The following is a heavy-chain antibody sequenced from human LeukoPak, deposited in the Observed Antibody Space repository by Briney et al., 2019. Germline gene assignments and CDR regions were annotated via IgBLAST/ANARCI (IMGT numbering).Heavy chain of an antibody. J-gene: IGHJ4*02. CDR2: ISSSSSYI. D-gene: IGHD6-6*01. CDR1: GFTFSSYS. Sequence: GGSLRLSCAASGFTFSSYSTNWVRQAPGKGLEWVSSISSSSSYIYYADSVKGRFTISRDNAKNSLYLQMNSLRAEDTAVYYCARALSIAARGTILPFDYWGQGTLVTVSS. CDR3: ARALSIAARGTILPFDY. V-gene: IGHV3-21*01.